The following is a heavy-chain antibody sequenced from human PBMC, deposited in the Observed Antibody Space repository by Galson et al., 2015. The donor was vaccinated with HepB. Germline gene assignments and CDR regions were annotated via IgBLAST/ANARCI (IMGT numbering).Heavy chain of an antibody. D-gene: IGHD5-18*01. V-gene: IGHV1-69*04. Sequence: SVKVSCKASGGTFSSYAISWVRQAPGQGLEWMGRIIPILGIANYAQKFQGRVTITADKSTSTAYMELSSLRSEDTAVYYCARDPEPDTAIGGPIFDPWGQGTTVTVSS. J-gene: IGHJ5*02. CDR1: GGTFSSYA. CDR2: IIPILGIA. CDR3: ARDPEPDTAIGGPIFDP.